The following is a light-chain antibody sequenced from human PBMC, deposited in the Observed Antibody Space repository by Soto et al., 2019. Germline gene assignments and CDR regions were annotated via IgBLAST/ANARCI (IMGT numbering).Light chain of an antibody. CDR1: QDISTS. V-gene: IGKV1-9*01. CDR2: PAS. Sequence: DIQLTQSPSFLSASVGDRVTVSCRASQDISTSLAWFQQKAGKVPQLLVYPASTLQDGVPSRFSGGGSGTYFTLTINILPAEEFANDDYQHLSTYPFSFGQRTKLDI. CDR3: QHLSTYPFS. J-gene: IGKJ2*03.